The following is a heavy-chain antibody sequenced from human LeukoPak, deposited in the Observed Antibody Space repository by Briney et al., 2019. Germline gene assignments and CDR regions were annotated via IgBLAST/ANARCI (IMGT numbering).Heavy chain of an antibody. D-gene: IGHD1-26*01. CDR1: GFTSTNLE. V-gene: IGHV3-48*03. Sequence: PGGSLRLSCAISGFTSTNLEMSWVRQAPGKGLEWISYISSSGNFIFYADSVKGRFTISRDNAKKSLYLQMNSLRVEDTALYYCVRGGGLGEYNELYYFDSWGQGTLVTVSS. J-gene: IGHJ4*02. CDR2: ISSSGNFI. CDR3: VRGGGLGEYNELYYFDS.